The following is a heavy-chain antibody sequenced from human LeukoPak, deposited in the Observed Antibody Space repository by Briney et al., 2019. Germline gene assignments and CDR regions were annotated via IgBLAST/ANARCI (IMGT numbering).Heavy chain of an antibody. CDR3: AKALESGAVAGGYWYFAL. V-gene: IGHV3-33*06. CDR1: GFTFSSYG. J-gene: IGHJ2*01. Sequence: PGGSLRLSCAASGFTFSSYGMHWVRQAPGKGLEWVAVIWYDGSNKYYADSVKGRFTISRDNSKNTLYLHMNSLRAEDTAIYYCAKALESGAVAGGYWYFALWGRGTLVTVSS. CDR2: IWYDGSNK. D-gene: IGHD6-19*01.